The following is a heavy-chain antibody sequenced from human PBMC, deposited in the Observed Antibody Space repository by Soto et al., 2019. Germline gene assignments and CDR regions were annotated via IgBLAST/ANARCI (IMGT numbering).Heavy chain of an antibody. CDR2: IYHSGST. D-gene: IGHD5-18*01. V-gene: IGHV4-4*02. CDR1: GGSISSSNW. Sequence: QVQLQESGPGLVKPSGTLSLTCAVSGGSISSSNWWSWVRQPPGQGLEWIGEIYHSGSTNYNPSLKSRVTISVDKSKNQCSLKLSSVAAAYTAVYYCWGYSYGSPIDYWGQGTLVTVSS. CDR3: WGYSYGSPIDY. J-gene: IGHJ4*02.